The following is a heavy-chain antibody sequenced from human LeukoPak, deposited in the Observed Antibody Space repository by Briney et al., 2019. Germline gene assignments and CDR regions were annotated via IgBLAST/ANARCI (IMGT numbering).Heavy chain of an antibody. D-gene: IGHD3-22*01. CDR1: GFTLGTYW. J-gene: IGHJ4*02. CDR3: VRGYDSSGYYGDDF. V-gene: IGHV3-7*04. Sequence: GGSLRLSCAASGFTLGTYWMSWVRQAPGKGLEWVANIKGDGSEKYHVDSVKGRFTISRDNAKNSLYLQMNSLRPEDTAVYYCVRGYDSSGYYGDDFWGQGTLVTVSS. CDR2: IKGDGSEK.